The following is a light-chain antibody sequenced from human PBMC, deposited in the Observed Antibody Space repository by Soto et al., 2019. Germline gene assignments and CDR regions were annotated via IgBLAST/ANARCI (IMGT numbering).Light chain of an antibody. Sequence: SALTQPASVSGSPGQSITISCTGSSSDVGRYNLVSWYQQHPGKAPKLMIYEVTKRPSGVSNRFSGSKSGNTASLTVSGLQAEDEADYYCCSYAGSPTFVLFGGGTKLTVL. CDR2: EVT. V-gene: IGLV2-23*02. CDR1: SSDVGRYNL. CDR3: CSYAGSPTFVL. J-gene: IGLJ2*01.